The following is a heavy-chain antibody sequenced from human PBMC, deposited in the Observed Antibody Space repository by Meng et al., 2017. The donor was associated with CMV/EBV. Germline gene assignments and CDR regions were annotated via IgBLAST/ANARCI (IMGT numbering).Heavy chain of an antibody. CDR2: IYYSGSI. D-gene: IGHD1-26*01. V-gene: IGHV4-59*01. J-gene: IGHJ4*02. CDR3: ASQYSGAYYREFDY. Sequence: GSLRLSCTVSGVSISSYYWSWIRQPPGKGLEWIGHIYYSGSINYNPSLKSRVTMSVDTSKNQFSLQLSSVTAADTAVYYCASQYSGAYYREFDYWGQGTLVTVSS. CDR1: GVSISSYY.